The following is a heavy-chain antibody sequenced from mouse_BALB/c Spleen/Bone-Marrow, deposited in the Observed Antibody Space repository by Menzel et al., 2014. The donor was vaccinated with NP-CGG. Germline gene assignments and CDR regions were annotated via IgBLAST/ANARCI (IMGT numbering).Heavy chain of an antibody. CDR3: ARSSSYDYDVGFAY. V-gene: IGHV3-2*02. D-gene: IGHD2-4*01. CDR1: GYSITRDYA. J-gene: IGHJ3*01. Sequence: DVQLQESGPGLVKPSQSLSLTCIVTGYSITRDYAWNWIRQFPGNKLEWIGYISYSGSTTYNPSLESRISITRDTSKNQFFLHLNSVTTEDTATYYCARSSSYDYDVGFAYWGQGTLVTVSA. CDR2: ISYSGST.